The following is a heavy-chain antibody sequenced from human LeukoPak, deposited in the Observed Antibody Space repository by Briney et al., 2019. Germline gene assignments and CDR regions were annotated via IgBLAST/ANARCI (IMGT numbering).Heavy chain of an antibody. CDR2: IKRDGSEK. CDR3: ARPPNIAAAGQD. CDR1: GFTFGGYW. V-gene: IGHV3-7*01. D-gene: IGHD6-13*01. J-gene: IGHJ1*01. Sequence: GGSLRLSCAASGFTFGGYWMTWVRQAPGKGLQWVANIKRDGSEKYCMDSVKGRFTISRDNAKNSLYLQMNSLTADDTAVYYCARPPNIAAAGQDWGRGTLVTVSS.